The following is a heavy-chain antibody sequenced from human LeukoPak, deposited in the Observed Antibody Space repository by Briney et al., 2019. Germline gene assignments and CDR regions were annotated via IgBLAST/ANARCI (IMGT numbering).Heavy chain of an antibody. CDR2: ISSSSSTI. D-gene: IGHD5-12*01. Sequence: GGSLRLSCAASGFTFSSDSMNWVRQAPGKGREWGSYISSSSSTIYYADSVKGRFTSSRDNAKTSLYLQMNSLRAEDTAVYYCASVDMVATIPELRDYWGQGTLVTVSS. J-gene: IGHJ4*02. CDR1: GFTFSSDS. V-gene: IGHV3-48*01. CDR3: ASVDMVATIPELRDY.